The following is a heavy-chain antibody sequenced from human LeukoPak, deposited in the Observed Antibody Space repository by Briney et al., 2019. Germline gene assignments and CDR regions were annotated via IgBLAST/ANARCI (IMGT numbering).Heavy chain of an antibody. J-gene: IGHJ4*02. V-gene: IGHV4-61*09. Sequence: SETLSLTCSVSAVSITSTTYYWTWVRQPAGKGLEWIGHISTGGSTNYSPALKTRLTISLDRSRNQFSLNLNSVTAADTAVYYCARGNWEPRECWGQGTLVTVSS. CDR1: AVSITSTTYY. D-gene: IGHD1-26*01. CDR3: ARGNWEPREC. CDR2: ISTGGST.